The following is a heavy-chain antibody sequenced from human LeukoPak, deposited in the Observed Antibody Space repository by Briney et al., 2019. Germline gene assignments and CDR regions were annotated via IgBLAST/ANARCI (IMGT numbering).Heavy chain of an antibody. Sequence: GASVKVSCKASGYTFRDYFMHWVRQAPGQGPEWMGWINPNDGGTHFARKFQDRVTMTRDTSTTTAYMEVSSLRCDDTAVYYCARDGITVTKNAFDIWGQGTMVTVSS. V-gene: IGHV1-2*02. J-gene: IGHJ3*02. CDR1: GYTFRDYF. CDR2: INPNDGGT. D-gene: IGHD4-17*01. CDR3: ARDGITVTKNAFDI.